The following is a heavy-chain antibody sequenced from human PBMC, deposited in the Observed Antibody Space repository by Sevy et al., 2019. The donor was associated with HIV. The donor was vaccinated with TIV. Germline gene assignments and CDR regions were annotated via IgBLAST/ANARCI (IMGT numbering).Heavy chain of an antibody. J-gene: IGHJ3*02. Sequence: GESLKISCKGSGYIFPSYWIGWVRQMPGKGLEWMGIIHPVDSETRYSPSFQGLVTISADKSTGTAYLQWSSLQASDTAMYYCARRRIVVVVGAPHHDAFGIWGQGTMVTVSS. CDR1: GYIFPSYW. CDR3: ARRRIVVVVGAPHHDAFGI. CDR2: IHPVDSET. V-gene: IGHV5-51*01. D-gene: IGHD2-15*01.